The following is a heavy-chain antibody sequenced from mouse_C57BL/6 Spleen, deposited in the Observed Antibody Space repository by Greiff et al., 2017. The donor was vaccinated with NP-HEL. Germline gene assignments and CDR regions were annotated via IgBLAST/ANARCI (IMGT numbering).Heavy chain of an antibody. J-gene: IGHJ2*01. CDR3: ARYGPPYYGSSFDY. D-gene: IGHD1-1*01. CDR1: GYTFTSYW. Sequence: QVQLKQPGAELVKPGASVKMSCKASGYTFTSYWITWVKQRPGQGLEWIGDIYPGSGSTNYNEKFKSKATLTVDTSSSTAYMQLSSLTSEDSAVYYCARYGPPYYGSSFDYWGQGTTLTVSS. CDR2: IYPGSGST. V-gene: IGHV1-55*01.